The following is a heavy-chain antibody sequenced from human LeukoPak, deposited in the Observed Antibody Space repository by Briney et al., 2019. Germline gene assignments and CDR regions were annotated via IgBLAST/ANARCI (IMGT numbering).Heavy chain of an antibody. CDR2: TPYDGNRK. J-gene: IGHJ4*02. D-gene: IGHD5-18*01. V-gene: IGHV3-30-3*02. CDR1: GFSFGSYA. CDR3: ANERGYNYGYSFDY. Sequence: GGSLRLSCAGSGFSFGSYAMHWVRQAPGKGLEWVAATPYDGNRKFYADSVKGRFTISRDNSRSTLYLQMDSLRAEDTAVYYCANERGYNYGYSFDYWGRGTLVTVSS.